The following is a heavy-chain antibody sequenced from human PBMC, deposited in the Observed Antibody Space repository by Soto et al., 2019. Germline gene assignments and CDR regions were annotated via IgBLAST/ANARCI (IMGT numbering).Heavy chain of an antibody. V-gene: IGHV1-69*01. Sequence: QVQLVQSGAEVKKPGSSVKVSCKASGGTFSSYAISWVRQAPGQGLEWMGGIIPIFGTANYAQKFQGRVTITADESTSTAYMELSSLRSEDTAVYYCARDPAKGVPYYYYYGMDVWGQGTTVTVSS. J-gene: IGHJ6*02. CDR2: IIPIFGTA. D-gene: IGHD3-16*01. CDR3: ARDPAKGVPYYYYYGMDV. CDR1: GGTFSSYA.